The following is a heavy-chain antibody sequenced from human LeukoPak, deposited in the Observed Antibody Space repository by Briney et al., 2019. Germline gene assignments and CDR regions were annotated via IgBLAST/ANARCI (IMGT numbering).Heavy chain of an antibody. CDR3: ASKLDCSSTSCYGGVDY. V-gene: IGHV4-38-2*01. CDR1: GYSISSGYY. D-gene: IGHD2-2*01. Sequence: SETLSLTCAISGYSISSGYYWGWIRQPPGKGLEWIGSIYHSGSTYYNPSLKSRVTISVDTSKNQFSLKLSSVTAADTAVYYCASKLDCSSTSCYGGVDYWGQGTLVTVSS. J-gene: IGHJ4*02. CDR2: IYHSGST.